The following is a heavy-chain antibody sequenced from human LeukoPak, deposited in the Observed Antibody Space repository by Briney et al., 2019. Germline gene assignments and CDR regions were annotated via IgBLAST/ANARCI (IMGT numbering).Heavy chain of an antibody. CDR2: ISCYNGDT. D-gene: IGHD6-19*01. V-gene: IGHV1-18*01. Sequence: ASVKVSCKASGYTFTHHGITWVRQAPGQGLEWLGRISCYNGDTHYAQNLQGRVTMTTDTATTTAYVELRSLTSDDTAVYYCARDPTNTSGRYAHFDYWGQGTLVTVSS. J-gene: IGHJ4*02. CDR1: GYTFTHHG. CDR3: ARDPTNTSGRYAHFDY.